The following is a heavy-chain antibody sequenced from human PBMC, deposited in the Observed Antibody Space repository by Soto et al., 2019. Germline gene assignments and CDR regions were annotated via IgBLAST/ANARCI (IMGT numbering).Heavy chain of an antibody. Sequence: QVQVVESGGGVVQPGRSLRLSCTASGFNFSGHAMHWDRQPPGKGLEWVAQIWYDGSNKYYADSVKGRFTISRDNSKNTLYVKMDSLRVEDTAEYYCARDGQSLAPYALDVWGQGTSVTVSS. CDR1: GFNFSGHA. CDR2: IWYDGSNK. CDR3: ARDGQSLAPYALDV. V-gene: IGHV3-33*01. J-gene: IGHJ6*02. D-gene: IGHD6-19*01.